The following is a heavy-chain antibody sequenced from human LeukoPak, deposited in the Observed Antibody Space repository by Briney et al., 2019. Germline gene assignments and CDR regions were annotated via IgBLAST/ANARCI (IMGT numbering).Heavy chain of an antibody. CDR3: AKILDYYDSSGTPDAFDI. CDR1: GFTFSSYG. D-gene: IGHD3-22*01. J-gene: IGHJ3*02. Sequence: GGSLRLSCAASGFTFSSYGMHWVRQAPGKGLEWVAVISYDGSNKYYADSVKGRFTISRDNSKNTLYLQMNSLRAEDTAVYYCAKILDYYDSSGTPDAFDIWGQGTMVTASS. CDR2: ISYDGSNK. V-gene: IGHV3-30*18.